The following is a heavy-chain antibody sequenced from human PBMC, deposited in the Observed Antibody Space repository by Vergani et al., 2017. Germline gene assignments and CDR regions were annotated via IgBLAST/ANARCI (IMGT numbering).Heavy chain of an antibody. CDR3: ARLGDGYYYHGFAI. CDR2: IFPGDYQI. V-gene: IGHV5-51*01. D-gene: IGHD3-3*01. J-gene: IGHJ3*02. Sequence: EVQLVLSGAEVKKPGESLKISCKGSGFSFSTYWIVWVRQMPGKGLEWVGLIFPGDYQIISSLSFQGRVTISADKSITTAYRQWYSLQASDTAMYYCARLGDGYYYHGFAIWGQGTAVTVSS. CDR1: GFSFSTYW.